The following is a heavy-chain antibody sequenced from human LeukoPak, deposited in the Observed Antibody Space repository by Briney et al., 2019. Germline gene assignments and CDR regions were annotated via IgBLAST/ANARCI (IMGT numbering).Heavy chain of an antibody. V-gene: IGHV1-18*01. Sequence: ASVKVSCKASGYAFTSYGISWVRQAPGQGLEWMGWISGHSGDTSYSQKFQGRVTMTRDTSTSTAYMELRSLRSDDTALYYCARDRLDRFDPRGQGTLVTVSS. CDR2: ISGHSGDT. D-gene: IGHD6-6*01. CDR1: GYAFTSYG. J-gene: IGHJ5*02. CDR3: ARDRLDRFDP.